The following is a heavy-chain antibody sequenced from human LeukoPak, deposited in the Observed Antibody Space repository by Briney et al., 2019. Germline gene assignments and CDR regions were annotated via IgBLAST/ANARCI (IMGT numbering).Heavy chain of an antibody. CDR3: ARIYGDYVLYYFDY. CDR1: GFTLSSYA. Sequence: GGSPRLSCAASGFTLSSYAMSWVRQAPGRGLEWVSAISVSGNTYHADSVKGRFTISRDNAKNSLYLQMNSLRAEGTAVYYCARIYGDYVLYYFDYWGQGTLVTVSS. CDR2: ISVSGNT. V-gene: IGHV3-23*01. D-gene: IGHD4-17*01. J-gene: IGHJ4*02.